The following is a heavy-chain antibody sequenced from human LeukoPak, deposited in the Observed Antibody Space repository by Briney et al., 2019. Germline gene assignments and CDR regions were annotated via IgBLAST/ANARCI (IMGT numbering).Heavy chain of an antibody. D-gene: IGHD6-19*01. V-gene: IGHV3-23*01. Sequence: GSLRLSCAASGFTFSSYAMSWVRQAPGKGLEWVSAISGSGGSTYYADSVKGRFTISRDNSKNTLYLQMNSLRAEDTAVYYCARDVKYSSGWYQSDYYGMDVWGQGTTVTVSS. J-gene: IGHJ6*02. CDR2: ISGSGGST. CDR1: GFTFSSYA. CDR3: ARDVKYSSGWYQSDYYGMDV.